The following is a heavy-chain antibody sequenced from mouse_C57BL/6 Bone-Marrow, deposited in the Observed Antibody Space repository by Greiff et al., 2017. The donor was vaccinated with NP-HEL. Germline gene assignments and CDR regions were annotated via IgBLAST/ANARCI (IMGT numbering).Heavy chain of an antibody. V-gene: IGHV1-69*01. CDR1: GYTFTSYW. Sequence: VQLQQPGAELVMPGASVKLSCKASGYTFTSYWMHWVKQRPGQGLEWIGEIDPSDSYTNYNQKFKGKSTLTVDKSSRTAYMQLSSLTSEDSAVYYCARDYDYPYYAMDYWGQGTSVTVSS. J-gene: IGHJ4*01. CDR3: ARDYDYPYYAMDY. D-gene: IGHD2-4*01. CDR2: IDPSDSYT.